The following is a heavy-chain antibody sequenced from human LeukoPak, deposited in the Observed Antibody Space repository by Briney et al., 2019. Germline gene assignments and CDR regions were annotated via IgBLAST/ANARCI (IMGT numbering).Heavy chain of an antibody. CDR1: GGSISPYY. CDR2: IYYSGNT. J-gene: IGHJ4*02. V-gene: IGHV4-59*01. D-gene: IGHD3-10*02. CDR3: ARSTGSTMFIDY. Sequence: PSETLSLTCTVSGGSISPYYWSWIRPPPGKGLEWLGYIYYSGNTDYNPSLQSRVAIPVDTSKNQFSLMLSSVTAADTAVYYCARSTGSTMFIDYWGQGTLVTVSS.